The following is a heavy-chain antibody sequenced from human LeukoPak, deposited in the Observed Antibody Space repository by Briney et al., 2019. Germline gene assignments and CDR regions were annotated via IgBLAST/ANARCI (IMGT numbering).Heavy chain of an antibody. CDR1: GYTFTSYY. J-gene: IGHJ3*02. V-gene: IGHV1-46*01. CDR2: INPSGGST. CDR3: ARENSGSYYGKGSFDI. Sequence: ASVKVSCKASGYTFTSYYMHWVRQAPGQGLEWMGIINPSGGSTSYAQKFQGRVTMTRDTSTSTVYMELSSLRSEDTAVYYCARENSGSYYGKGSFDIWGQGTMVTVSS. D-gene: IGHD1-26*01.